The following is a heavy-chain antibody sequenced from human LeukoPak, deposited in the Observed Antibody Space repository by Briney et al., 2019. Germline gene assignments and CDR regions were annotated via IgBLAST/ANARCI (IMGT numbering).Heavy chain of an antibody. CDR2: IWNDGTNK. CDR1: GFTFDDYA. D-gene: IGHD3-16*01. CDR3: VREKAYYFDY. V-gene: IGHV3-33*08. J-gene: IGHJ4*02. Sequence: GGSLRLSCAASGFTFDDYAMHWVRQAPGKGLEWVATIWNDGTNKYYADSVKGRFTISRDNSRNTLYLQMDRLRAEDTAVYYCVREKAYYFDYWGQGTLVTVSS.